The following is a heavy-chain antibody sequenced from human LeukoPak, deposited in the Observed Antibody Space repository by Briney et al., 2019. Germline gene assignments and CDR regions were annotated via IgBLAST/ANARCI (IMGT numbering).Heavy chain of an antibody. CDR1: GFTFSSYG. D-gene: IGHD3-3*01. Sequence: GGTLRLSCAASGFTFSSYGMSWVRQAPGKGLEWVSAISGSGGSTYYADSVKGRFTISRDNSKNTLYLQMNSLRAEDTAVYYCATYYDFWSGYFSWGQGTLVTVSS. CDR2: ISGSGGST. J-gene: IGHJ4*02. CDR3: ATYYDFWSGYFS. V-gene: IGHV3-23*01.